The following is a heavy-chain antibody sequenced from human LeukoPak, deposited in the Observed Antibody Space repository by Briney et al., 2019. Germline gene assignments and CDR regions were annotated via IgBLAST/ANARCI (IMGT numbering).Heavy chain of an antibody. D-gene: IGHD1-26*01. J-gene: IGHJ5*02. V-gene: IGHV4-39*01. CDR1: GGSISSSSYY. Sequence: PSETLSLTCTVSGGSISSSSYYWGWIRQPPGKGLEWIGSIYYSGSTYYNPSLKSRVTISVDTSKNQFSLKLSSVTAADTAVYYCARHGVMMGELPPLMYNWFDPWGQGTLVTVSS. CDR3: ARHGVMMGELPPLMYNWFDP. CDR2: IYYSGST.